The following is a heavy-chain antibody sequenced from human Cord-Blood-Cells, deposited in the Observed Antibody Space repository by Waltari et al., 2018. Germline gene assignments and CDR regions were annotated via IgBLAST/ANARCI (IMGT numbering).Heavy chain of an antibody. CDR3: ARRDYGDYFDY. D-gene: IGHD4-17*01. Sequence: QVQLQESGPGLVKPSETLSLTCTVSGGSVSSGSYYWSWIRQPPGKGLEWIGYIHYSGSTNYNPSLKSRVTISVDTSKNQFSLKLSSVTAADTAVYYCARRDYGDYFDYWGQGTLVTVSS. CDR1: GGSVSSGSYY. J-gene: IGHJ4*02. V-gene: IGHV4-61*01. CDR2: IHYSGST.